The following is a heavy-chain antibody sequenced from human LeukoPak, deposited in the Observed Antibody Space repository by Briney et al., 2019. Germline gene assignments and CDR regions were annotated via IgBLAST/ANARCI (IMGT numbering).Heavy chain of an antibody. D-gene: IGHD3-9*01. CDR1: GGSISSYY. V-gene: IGHV4-4*07. Sequence: SETLSLTCTVSGGSISSYYWSWIRQPAGKGLEWIGRIYTSVSTNYNPSLKSRVTMSVDTSKNQFSLKLSSVTAADTAVYYCARDPNYYDILTGYYMMYACDIWGQGTMVTVSS. J-gene: IGHJ3*02. CDR2: IYTSVST. CDR3: ARDPNYYDILTGYYMMYACDI.